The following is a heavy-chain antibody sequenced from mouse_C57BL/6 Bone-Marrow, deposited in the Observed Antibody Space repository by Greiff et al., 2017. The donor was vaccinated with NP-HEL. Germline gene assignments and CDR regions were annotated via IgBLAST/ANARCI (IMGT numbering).Heavy chain of an antibody. CDR3: AIEKYGSSYPPWFAY. Sequence: VQLQQSGAELAKPGASVKLSCKASGYTFTSYWMHWVKQRPGQGLEWIGYINPSSGYTKYNQKFKDKATLTAAKSSSTAYMQLSSLTYEDSAVYYCAIEKYGSSYPPWFAYWGQGTLVTVSA. CDR1: GYTFTSYW. CDR2: INPSSGYT. J-gene: IGHJ3*01. V-gene: IGHV1-7*01. D-gene: IGHD1-1*01.